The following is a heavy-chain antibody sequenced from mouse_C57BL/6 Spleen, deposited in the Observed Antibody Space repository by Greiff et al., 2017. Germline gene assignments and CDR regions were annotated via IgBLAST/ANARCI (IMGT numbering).Heavy chain of an antibody. CDR3: AIGRLTILYAMGY. CDR2: LHPNSGST. CDR1: GYTFTSYW. J-gene: IGHJ4*01. Sequence: VQLQQPGAELVKPGASVKLSYKASGYTFTSYWMHWVKQRPGQGLEWIGMLHPNSGSTNYNEKVKSKTTLTVYKASSTSNMQLSSLTSEDSEVYYCAIGRLTILYAMGYRGQGASGTVSS. V-gene: IGHV1-64*01. D-gene: IGHD1-1*02.